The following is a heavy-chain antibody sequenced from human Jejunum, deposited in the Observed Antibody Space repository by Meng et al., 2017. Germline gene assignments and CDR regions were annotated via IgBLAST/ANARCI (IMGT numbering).Heavy chain of an antibody. CDR2: AST. V-gene: IGHV4-61*08. CDR1: GGSVSRAGYQ. Sequence: QVQLQESGPGLVRPSETLSLIFTVSGGSVSRAGYQWGWIRQPPGKGLEWSGYASTNYNPSLKSRVTISLDTSRNQFSLSLSSVTAADTAVYYCARDHMGSLDYWGQGILVTVSS. D-gene: IGHD1-26*01. J-gene: IGHJ4*02. CDR3: ARDHMGSLDY.